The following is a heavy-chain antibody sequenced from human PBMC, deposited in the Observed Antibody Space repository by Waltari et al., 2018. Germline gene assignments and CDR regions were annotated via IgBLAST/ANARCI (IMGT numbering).Heavy chain of an antibody. D-gene: IGHD3-3*01. J-gene: IGHJ3*02. CDR2: MNPNSGGT. Sequence: QVQLVPSGAEVKKPGASVKVSCKDSGYTFTSYDINWVRQATGQGLEWMGWMNPNSGGTNYAQKFQGRVTMTRDTSISTAYMELSRLRSDDTAVYYCARESGRGGDFDIWGQGTMVTVSS. V-gene: IGHV1-2*02. CDR1: GYTFTSYD. CDR3: ARESGRGGDFDI.